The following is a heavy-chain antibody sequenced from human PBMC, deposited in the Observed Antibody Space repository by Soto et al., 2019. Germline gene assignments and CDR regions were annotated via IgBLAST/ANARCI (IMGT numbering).Heavy chain of an antibody. J-gene: IGHJ4*02. Sequence: QVQLVESGGGVVQPGRSLRLSCAASGFTFSSYGMHWVRQAPGKGPEWVAVISYDGSNKYYADSVKGRFTISRDNSKNTLYLQMNSLRAEDTAVYYCAKDKVPVVVTAPFDYWSQGTLVTVSS. CDR2: ISYDGSNK. D-gene: IGHD2-21*02. V-gene: IGHV3-30*18. CDR1: GFTFSSYG. CDR3: AKDKVPVVVTAPFDY.